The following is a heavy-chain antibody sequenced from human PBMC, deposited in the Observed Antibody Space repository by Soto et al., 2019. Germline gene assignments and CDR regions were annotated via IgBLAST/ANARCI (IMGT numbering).Heavy chain of an antibody. J-gene: IGHJ4*02. V-gene: IGHV4-31*03. CDR1: GGSISSGGYY. D-gene: IGHD3-10*01. CDR3: ARGGYGSGSLVDY. CDR2: IYYSGST. Sequence: PSETLSLTCTVSGGSISSGGYYWSWIRQHPGKGLEWIGYIYYSGSTYYNPSLKSRVTISVDTSKNQFSLKLSSVTAADTAVYYCARGGYGSGSLVDYWGQGTLVTVSS.